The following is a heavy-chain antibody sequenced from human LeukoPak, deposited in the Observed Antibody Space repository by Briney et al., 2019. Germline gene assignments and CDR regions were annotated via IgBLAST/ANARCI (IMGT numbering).Heavy chain of an antibody. CDR2: MYYTGTT. Sequence: SETLSLTCSVSGGSIRSLGYSWGWIRQPPGKGLEWITSMYYTGTTYYNPSLKSRVTMSVDTSKNQFSLKLSSVTAADTAVYYCALVENYYGSGAFDYWGQGTLVTVSS. J-gene: IGHJ4*02. D-gene: IGHD3-10*01. CDR3: ALVENYYGSGAFDY. V-gene: IGHV4-39*07. CDR1: GGSIRSLGYS.